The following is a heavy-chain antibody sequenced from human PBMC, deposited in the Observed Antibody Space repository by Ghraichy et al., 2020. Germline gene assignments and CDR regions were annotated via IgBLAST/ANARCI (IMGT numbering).Heavy chain of an antibody. CDR2: IKQDGSEK. J-gene: IGHJ4*02. Sequence: GEALNISCAASGFTFSSYWMSWVRQAPGKGLEWVANIKQDGSEKYYVDSVKGRFTISRDNAKNSLYLQMNSLRAEDTAVYYCARVIQWLVADYWGQGTLVTVSS. D-gene: IGHD6-19*01. V-gene: IGHV3-7*01. CDR1: GFTFSSYW. CDR3: ARVIQWLVADY.